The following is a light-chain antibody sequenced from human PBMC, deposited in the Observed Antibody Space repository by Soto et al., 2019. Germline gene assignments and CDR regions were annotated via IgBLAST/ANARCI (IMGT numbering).Light chain of an antibody. J-gene: IGLJ2*01. CDR2: RND. CDR3: AVWDDSLNGSVA. CDR1: SSNIGSNF. V-gene: IGLV1-47*01. Sequence: QAVVTQAPSASGTPGQRVTISCSGSSSNIGSNFVYWYQKFPGTAPKVLIYRNDQRPSGVPDRFFGSKSGTSASLAISGLRSEDEADYYCAVWDDSLNGSVAFGGGTKLTVL.